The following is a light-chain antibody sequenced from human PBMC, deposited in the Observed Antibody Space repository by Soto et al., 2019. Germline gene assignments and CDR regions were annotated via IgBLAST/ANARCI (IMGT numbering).Light chain of an antibody. Sequence: QSVLTQPASVSGSPGQSITISCTGTSSDFGNYNLVSWYQQHPGKVPKLILFEVNKRPSGVPDRFSGSKSGNTASLTVSGLQAEDEADYYCSSYAGSNIFLFGGGTKLTVL. CDR2: EVN. CDR1: SSDFGNYNL. V-gene: IGLV2-14*02. J-gene: IGLJ2*01. CDR3: SSYAGSNIFL.